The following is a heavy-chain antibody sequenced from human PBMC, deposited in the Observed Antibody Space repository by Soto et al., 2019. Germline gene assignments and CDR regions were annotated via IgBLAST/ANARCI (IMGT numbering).Heavy chain of an antibody. CDR2: IKQDGSEK. CDR3: ARELKVVGATNWFDP. D-gene: IGHD1-26*01. CDR1: GFTFSSYW. J-gene: IGHJ5*02. V-gene: IGHV3-7*05. Sequence: GGSLRLSCAASGFTFSSYWMSWVRQAPGKGLEWVANIKQDGSEKYYVDSVKGRFTISRDNAKNSLYLQMNSLRAEDTAVYYCARELKVVGATNWFDPWGQGTLVTVSS.